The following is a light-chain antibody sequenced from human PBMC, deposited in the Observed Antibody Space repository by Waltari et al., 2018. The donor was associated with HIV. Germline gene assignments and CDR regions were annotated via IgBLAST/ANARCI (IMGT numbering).Light chain of an antibody. CDR1: RSNIRAGHA. CDR3: QSYDSSLSGWV. CDR2: GNS. Sequence: QSVLTQPPSVSGAPGNRVTISCTASRSNIRAGHAVHRYQQLPGTASKLLIYGNSNRPSGVPDRFSGSKSGTSASLAITGLQAEDEADYYCQSYDSSLSGWVFGGGTKLTVL. V-gene: IGLV1-40*01. J-gene: IGLJ3*02.